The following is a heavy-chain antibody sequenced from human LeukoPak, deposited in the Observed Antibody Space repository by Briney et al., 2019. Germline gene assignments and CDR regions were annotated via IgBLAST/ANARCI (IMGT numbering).Heavy chain of an antibody. D-gene: IGHD6-6*01. Sequence: ASVKVSCKASGYTFTGYYMHWVRQAPGQGLEWMGWINPNSGGTNYVQKFQGRVTMTRDTSISTAYMELSRLRSDDTAVYYCARVHMYSSSPNFDYWGQGTLVTVSS. V-gene: IGHV1-2*02. CDR2: INPNSGGT. CDR1: GYTFTGYY. J-gene: IGHJ4*02. CDR3: ARVHMYSSSPNFDY.